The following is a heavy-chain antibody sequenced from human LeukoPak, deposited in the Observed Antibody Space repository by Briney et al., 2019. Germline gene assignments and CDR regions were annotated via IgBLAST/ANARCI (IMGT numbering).Heavy chain of an antibody. V-gene: IGHV4-30-4*08. D-gene: IGHD2-2*01. Sequence: SETLSLTCTVSGGSISSGDYYWSWIRQPPGKGLEWIGYIYYSGSTYYNPSLKSRVTISVDTSKNQFSLKLSSVTAADTAVYYCAREAIVVVPAAISGGNWFDPWGQGTLVTVSS. J-gene: IGHJ5*02. CDR1: GGSISSGDYY. CDR3: AREAIVVVPAAISGGNWFDP. CDR2: IYYSGST.